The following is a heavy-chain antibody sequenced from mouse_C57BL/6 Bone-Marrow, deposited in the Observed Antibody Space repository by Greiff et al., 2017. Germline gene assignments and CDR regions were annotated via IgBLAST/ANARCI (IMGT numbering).Heavy chain of an antibody. D-gene: IGHD1-1*01. Sequence: EVKLMESGGGLVQPGESLKLSCESNEYEFPSHDMSWVRKTPEQRLELVAAINSDGGSTYYPDTMERRFIISRDNTKKTLYLQMSSLRSEDTALYYCARQVYYYGSSVWWYFDVWGTGTTVTVSS. CDR1: EYEFPSHD. CDR3: ARQVYYYGSSVWWYFDV. CDR2: INSDGGST. J-gene: IGHJ1*03. V-gene: IGHV5-2*01.